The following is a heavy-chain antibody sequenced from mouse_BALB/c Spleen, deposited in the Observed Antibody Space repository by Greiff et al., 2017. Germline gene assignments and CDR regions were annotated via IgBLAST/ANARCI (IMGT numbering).Heavy chain of an antibody. Sequence: EVHLVESGGGLVQPGGSLKLSCAASGFTFSSYGMSWVRQTPDKRLELVATINSNGGSTYYPDSVKGRFTISRDNAKNTLYLQMSSLKSEDTAMYYCARDPVVAFDYWGQGTTLTVSS. CDR2: INSNGGST. J-gene: IGHJ2*01. CDR1: GFTFSSYG. V-gene: IGHV5-6-3*01. D-gene: IGHD1-1*01. CDR3: ARDPVVAFDY.